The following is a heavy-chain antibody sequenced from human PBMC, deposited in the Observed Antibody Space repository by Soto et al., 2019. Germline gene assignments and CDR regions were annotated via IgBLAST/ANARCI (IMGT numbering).Heavy chain of an antibody. V-gene: IGHV3-30*18. D-gene: IGHD3-3*01. J-gene: IGHJ6*03. Sequence: GGSLRLSCAASGFTFSSYGMHWVRQAPGKGLEWVAVISYDGSNKYYADSVKGRFTISRDNSKNTLCLQMNSLRAEDTAVYYCAKDLMAITIFGVYYCMDVWGKGTTVTVSS. CDR1: GFTFSSYG. CDR3: AKDLMAITIFGVYYCMDV. CDR2: ISYDGSNK.